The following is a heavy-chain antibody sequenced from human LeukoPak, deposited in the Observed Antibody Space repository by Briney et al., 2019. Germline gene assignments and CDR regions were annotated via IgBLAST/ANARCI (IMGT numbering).Heavy chain of an antibody. V-gene: IGHV1-18*01. CDR2: ISAYNGNT. Sequence: ASVKVSCKASGYTFTSYGISWVRQAPGQGLEWMGWISAYNGNTNYAQKLQDRVTMTTDTSTTTAYMELSSLRSEDTAVYYCATERWYSGTKNFDYWGQGTLVTVSS. D-gene: IGHD2-15*01. CDR1: GYTFTSYG. CDR3: ATERWYSGTKNFDY. J-gene: IGHJ4*02.